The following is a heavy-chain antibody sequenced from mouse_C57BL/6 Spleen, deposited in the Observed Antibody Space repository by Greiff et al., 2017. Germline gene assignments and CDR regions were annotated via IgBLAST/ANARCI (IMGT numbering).Heavy chain of an antibody. D-gene: IGHD1-1*01. V-gene: IGHV1-59*01. CDR2: IDPSDSYT. Sequence: QVQLQQPGAELVMPGASVKLSCKASGYTFTSYWMHWVKQRPGQGLEWIGVIDPSDSYTNYNQKFKGKATLTVDKSSSTAYMQLSSLTSEDAAVYYCALITTVKGVDYWGQGTTLTVSS. CDR3: ALITTVKGVDY. CDR1: GYTFTSYW. J-gene: IGHJ2*01.